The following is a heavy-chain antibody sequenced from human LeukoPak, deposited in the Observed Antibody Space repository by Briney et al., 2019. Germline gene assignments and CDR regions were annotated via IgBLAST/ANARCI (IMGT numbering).Heavy chain of an antibody. Sequence: GRSLRLSCAASGFTFSSYGMHWVRQAPGKGLEWVAVISYGGSNKYYADSVKGRFTISRDNSKNTLYLQMNSLRAEDMAVYYCAKDFVSSSWSFDYWGQGTLVTVSS. CDR2: ISYGGSNK. J-gene: IGHJ4*02. V-gene: IGHV3-30*18. CDR3: AKDFVSSSWSFDY. CDR1: GFTFSSYG. D-gene: IGHD6-13*01.